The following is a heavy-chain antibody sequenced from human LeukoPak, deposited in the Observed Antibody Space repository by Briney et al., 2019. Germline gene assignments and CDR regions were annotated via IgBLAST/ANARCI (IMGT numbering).Heavy chain of an antibody. CDR3: ARNGGWSLYDEIDY. D-gene: IGHD3-16*01. Sequence: RASGKVSCKASGYTFTSYGISWVRQAPGQGLEWMGWISAYNGNTNYAQKLQGRVTMTTDASTSTAYMELRSLRSDDTAVYYCARNGGWSLYDEIDYWGQGTLVTVSS. CDR2: ISAYNGNT. CDR1: GYTFTSYG. V-gene: IGHV1-18*01. J-gene: IGHJ4*02.